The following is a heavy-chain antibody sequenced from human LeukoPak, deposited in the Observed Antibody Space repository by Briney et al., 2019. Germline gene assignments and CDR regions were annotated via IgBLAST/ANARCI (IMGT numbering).Heavy chain of an antibody. J-gene: IGHJ6*02. CDR2: IIPILGIA. D-gene: IGHD3-3*01. V-gene: IGHV1-69*04. CDR1: GYTFTSYG. CDR3: ASLYYDFWRPMDV. Sequence: SVKVSCKASGYTFTSYGISWVRQAPGQGLEWMGRIIPILGIANYAQKFQGRVTITADKSTSTAYMELSSLRSEDTAVYYCASLYYDFWRPMDVWGQGTTVTVSS.